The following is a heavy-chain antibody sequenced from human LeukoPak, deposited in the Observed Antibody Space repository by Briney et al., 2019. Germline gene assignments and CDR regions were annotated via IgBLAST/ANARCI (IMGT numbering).Heavy chain of an antibody. CDR3: ARDYYGSGSYWFDP. CDR2: IYTSGST. CDR1: GGSISSGSYY. J-gene: IGHJ5*02. Sequence: PSETLSLTCTVSGGSISSGSYYWSWIRQPAGKGLEWIGRIYTSGSTNYTPSLKSRVTMSVDTSKNQFSLRLSSVTAADTAVYYCARDYYGSGSYWFDPWGQGTLVTVSS. D-gene: IGHD3-10*01. V-gene: IGHV4-61*02.